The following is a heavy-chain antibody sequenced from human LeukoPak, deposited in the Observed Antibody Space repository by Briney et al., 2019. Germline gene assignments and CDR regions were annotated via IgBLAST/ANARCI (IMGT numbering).Heavy chain of an antibody. CDR2: INSDGSST. J-gene: IGHJ4*02. CDR1: GFTFSSYW. CDR3: AREGSWKQWLPPGYFDY. D-gene: IGHD6-19*01. Sequence: PGGSLRLSCAASGFTFSSYWMHWVRQAPGKGLVWVSRINSDGSSTSYADSVKGRFTISRDNAKNTLYLQMNSLRAEDTAVYYCAREGSWKQWLPPGYFDYWGQGTLVTVSS. V-gene: IGHV3-74*01.